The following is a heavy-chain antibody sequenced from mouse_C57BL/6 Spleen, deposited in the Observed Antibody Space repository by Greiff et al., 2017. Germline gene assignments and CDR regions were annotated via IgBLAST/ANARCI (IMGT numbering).Heavy chain of an antibody. J-gene: IGHJ2*01. D-gene: IGHD1-1*01. CDR1: GYTFTSYW. V-gene: IGHV1-50*01. Sequence: QVQLQQPGAELVKPGASVKLSCKASGYTFTSYWMQLVKQRPGQGLEWIGEIDPSDSYTNYNQKFKGKATLTVDTSSSTAYMQLSSLTSEDSAVYYCARTGSTVVATEDYWGQGTTLTVSS. CDR3: ARTGSTVVATEDY. CDR2: IDPSDSYT.